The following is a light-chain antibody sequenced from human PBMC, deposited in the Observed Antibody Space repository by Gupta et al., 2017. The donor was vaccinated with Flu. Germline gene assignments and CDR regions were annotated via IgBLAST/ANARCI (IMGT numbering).Light chain of an antibody. V-gene: IGLV2-23*02. CDR2: EVS. J-gene: IGLJ2*01. CDR1: NSDVGSYNL. Sequence: QSALTQPASVSGSPGQSITISCTGTNSDVGSYNLVSWYQQHPGKAPKLIIYEVSKRPSGVSYRFSGSKSGTPASLTISGLQAEDEAEYYCCSYTVTRGRLVFGGGTKLTVL. CDR3: CSYTVTRGRLV.